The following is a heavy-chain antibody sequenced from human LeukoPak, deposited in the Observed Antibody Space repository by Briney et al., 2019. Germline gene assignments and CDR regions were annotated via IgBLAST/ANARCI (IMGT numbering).Heavy chain of an antibody. V-gene: IGHV1-18*01. CDR3: ARTCPLLYCSSSFFDP. J-gene: IGHJ5*02. D-gene: IGHD2-2*01. Sequence: ASVKVSCKASGYTFTSFGISWVRQAPGQGLEWMGWISAYNGDTKSAPKFQGRVTMTTDTPTTTAYMDLRSLRSDDTAVYYCARTCPLLYCSSSFFDPWGRGTLVTVSS. CDR1: GYTFTSFG. CDR2: ISAYNGDT.